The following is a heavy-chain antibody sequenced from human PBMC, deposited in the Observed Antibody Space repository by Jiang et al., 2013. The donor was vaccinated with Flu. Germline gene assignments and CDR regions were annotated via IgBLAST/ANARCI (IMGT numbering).Heavy chain of an antibody. Sequence: QLVESGGGVVQPGRSLRLSCAASGFTFSSYAMHWVRQAPGKGLEWVAVISYDGSNKYYADSVKGRFTISRDNSKNTLYLQMNSLRAEDTAVYYCARVDSSGWYPYYYYYGMDVWGQGTTVTVSS. CDR1: GFTFSSYA. V-gene: IGHV3-30-3*01. J-gene: IGHJ6*02. CDR3: ARVDSSGWYPYYYYYGMDV. D-gene: IGHD6-19*01. CDR2: ISYDGSNK.